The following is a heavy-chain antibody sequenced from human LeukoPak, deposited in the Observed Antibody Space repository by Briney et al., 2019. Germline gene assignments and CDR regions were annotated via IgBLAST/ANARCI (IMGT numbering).Heavy chain of an antibody. J-gene: IGHJ4*02. V-gene: IGHV3-33*07. CDR3: ARDLIMTTVTTSPDY. D-gene: IGHD4-17*01. CDR2: IWYDGSNK. Sequence: GGSLRLSCAASGFTFSGYWMSWVRQAPGKGLEWVAVIWYDGSNKYYADSVKGRFTISRDNSKNTLYLQMNSLRAEDTAVYYCARDLIMTTVTTSPDYWGQGTLVTVSS. CDR1: GFTFSGYW.